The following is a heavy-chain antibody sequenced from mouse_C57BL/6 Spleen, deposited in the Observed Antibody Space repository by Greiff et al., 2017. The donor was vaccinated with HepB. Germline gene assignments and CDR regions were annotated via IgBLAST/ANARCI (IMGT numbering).Heavy chain of an antibody. CDR1: GYTFTSYW. Sequence: QVQLQQPGAELVRPGSSVKLSCKASGYTFTSYWMDWVKQRPGQGLEWIGNIYPSDSETHYNQKFKDKATLTVDKSSSTAYMQLSSLTSEDSAVYSCARPYYYGSSSWFAYWGQGTLVTVSA. J-gene: IGHJ3*01. CDR2: IYPSDSET. V-gene: IGHV1-61*01. D-gene: IGHD1-1*01. CDR3: ARPYYYGSSSWFAY.